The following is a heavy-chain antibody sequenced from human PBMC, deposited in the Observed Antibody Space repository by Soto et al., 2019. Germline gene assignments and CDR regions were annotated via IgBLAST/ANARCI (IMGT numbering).Heavy chain of an antibody. CDR2: INAGNGNT. CDR1: GYTFTSYA. V-gene: IGHV1-3*01. Sequence: ASVKVSCKASGYTFTSYAMHWVRQAPGQRLEWMGWINAGNGNTKYSQKFQGRVTITRDTSASTAYMELSSLRSEDTAVYYCARESLRAYDFWSGPTYYFDYWGQGTLVTVSS. D-gene: IGHD3-3*01. CDR3: ARESLRAYDFWSGPTYYFDY. J-gene: IGHJ4*02.